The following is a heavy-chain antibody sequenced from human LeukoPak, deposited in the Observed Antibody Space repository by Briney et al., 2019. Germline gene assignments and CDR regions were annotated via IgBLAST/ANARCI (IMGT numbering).Heavy chain of an antibody. J-gene: IGHJ4*02. CDR3: AKGGKGFPLGLRFDS. CDR1: GGSISSSTYY. CDR2: IYYSGST. Sequence: SETLSLTCTVSGGSISSSTYYWGWIRQPPGKGLEWIGTIYYSGSTYYNTSLKSRVTISVDTSKNQFSLKLTSVTAADTAVYYCAKGGKGFPLGLRFDSWGQGTLVSVSS. D-gene: IGHD2-21*01. V-gene: IGHV4-39*02.